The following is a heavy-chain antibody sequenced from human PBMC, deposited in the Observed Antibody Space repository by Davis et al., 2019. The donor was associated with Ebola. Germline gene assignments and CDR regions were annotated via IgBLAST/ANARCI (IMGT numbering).Heavy chain of an antibody. V-gene: IGHV3-23*01. CDR3: TRDRSAAG. D-gene: IGHD6-13*01. CDR2: IDGPTTNT. J-gene: IGHJ4*02. Sequence: PGGSLRLSCAASGFTFRNYAMIWVRQAPGKGLEWVSTIDGPTTNTHYGDSVKGRFTISRDNAKNSLYLQMSSLRVEDTAVYYCTRDRSAAGWGQGTLVTVSS. CDR1: GFTFRNYA.